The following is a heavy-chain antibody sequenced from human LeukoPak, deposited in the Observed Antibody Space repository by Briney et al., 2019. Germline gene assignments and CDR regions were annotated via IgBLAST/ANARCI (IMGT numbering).Heavy chain of an antibody. CDR3: ASLCLGCYSNY. CDR1: GYSISSGYY. CDR2: IYHSGST. V-gene: IGHV4-38-2*02. D-gene: IGHD2-21*02. Sequence: SETLSLTCTVSGYSISSGYYWGWIRQPPGKGLEWIGSIYHSGSTYYNPSLKSRVTISVDTSKNQFSLKLSSVTAADTAVYYCASLCLGCYSNYWGQGTLVTVSS. J-gene: IGHJ4*02.